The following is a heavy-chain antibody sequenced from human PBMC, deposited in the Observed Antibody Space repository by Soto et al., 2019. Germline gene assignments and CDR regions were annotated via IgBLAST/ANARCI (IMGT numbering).Heavy chain of an antibody. CDR2: ISYDGHNT. V-gene: IGHV3-30*18. Sequence: QVQRVESGGGVVQPGRSLRLACAASGFTFRSYGIHWVRQAPGKGLEWVAVISYDGHNTFYADSVKGRFTVSRDNSKNTLYLKKNSLTAEDTAVYYCAKDRTFSDSWPSGPFDYWGQGTLVTVSS. CDR1: GFTFRSYG. D-gene: IGHD6-13*01. CDR3: AKDRTFSDSWPSGPFDY. J-gene: IGHJ4*02.